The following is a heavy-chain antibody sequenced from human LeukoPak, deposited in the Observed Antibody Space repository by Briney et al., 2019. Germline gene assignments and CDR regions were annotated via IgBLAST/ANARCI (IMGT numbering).Heavy chain of an antibody. J-gene: IGHJ4*02. CDR1: GYTFTSYD. V-gene: IGHV1-8*01. CDR2: MNPNSGNT. Sequence: SVKVSCKASGYTFTSYDINWVRQATGQGLEWMGWMNPNSGNTGYAQKFQGRVTMTRNTSISTAYMELSSLRSEDTAVYYCARFPIGVATVDYWGQGTLVTVSS. CDR3: ARFPIGVATVDY. D-gene: IGHD5-12*01.